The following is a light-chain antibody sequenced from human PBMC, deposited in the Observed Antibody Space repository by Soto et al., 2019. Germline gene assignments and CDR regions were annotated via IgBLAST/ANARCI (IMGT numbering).Light chain of an antibody. CDR1: HSVSTSY. CDR3: WQYGTPRIT. J-gene: IGKJ4*02. Sequence: IGLTQSPATLSLSPGEGATLSCRASHSVSTSYFAWYQQKPGQAPRLLIYGAYNRATDIPDRFSGSGSVTDFNLTIIRMETEDFAVYYCWQYGTPRITVGGGPKVDI. V-gene: IGKV3-20*01. CDR2: GAY.